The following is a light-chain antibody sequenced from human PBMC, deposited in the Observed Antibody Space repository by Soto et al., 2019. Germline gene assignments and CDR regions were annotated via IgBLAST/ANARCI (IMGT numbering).Light chain of an antibody. CDR3: QQYGRYRT. Sequence: DIQMTQSPSTLSASVGDRVTITCRASQSISTWLAWYKHKPGKAPNLLIYKASSLESGVPSRFSGSGSGTEFTLTISSLQPDDVATYYCQQYGRYRTVGQGTKVEIK. J-gene: IGKJ1*01. CDR1: QSISTW. V-gene: IGKV1-5*03. CDR2: KAS.